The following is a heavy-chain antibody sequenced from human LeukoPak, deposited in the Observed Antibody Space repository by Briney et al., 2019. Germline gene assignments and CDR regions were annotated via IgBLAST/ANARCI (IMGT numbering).Heavy chain of an antibody. CDR2: TYYRSTWCN. V-gene: IGHV6-1*01. CDR3: ARRLTQYDCFDP. CDR1: GDSVSSNSVT. D-gene: IGHD2-2*01. Sequence: SQTLSLTCAISGDSVSSNSVTWNWIRQSPSRGLEWLGRTYYRSTWCNDYAVSVRGRITVNPDTSKNQFSLHLNSVTPEDTAVYYCARRLTQYDCFDPWGQGILVTVSS. J-gene: IGHJ5*02.